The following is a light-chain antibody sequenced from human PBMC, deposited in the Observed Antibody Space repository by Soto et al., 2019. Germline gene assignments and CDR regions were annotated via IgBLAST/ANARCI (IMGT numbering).Light chain of an antibody. CDR1: QSVLYSSNNKNY. CDR2: WAS. J-gene: IGKJ1*01. Sequence: DIVMTQSPDSLAVSLGERATINCKSSQSVLYSSNNKNYLAWYQHKPGQPPKLLIYWASTRESGVPDRFSGSGYGTEFTLPLSSPQAEDVVVYYCQHHYSTLAWTFGQGTKVEIK. V-gene: IGKV4-1*01. CDR3: QHHYSTLAWT.